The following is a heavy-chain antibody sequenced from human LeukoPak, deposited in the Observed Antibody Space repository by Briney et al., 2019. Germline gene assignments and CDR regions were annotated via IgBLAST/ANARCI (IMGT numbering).Heavy chain of an antibody. J-gene: IGHJ3*02. V-gene: IGHV1-18*04. CDR3: ARDYDILTGYQTGGAFDI. CDR2: ISAYNGNT. CDR1: GYTFTSYC. D-gene: IGHD3-9*01. Sequence: ASVKVSCKASGYTFTSYCISWVRQAPGQGLEWMGLISAYNGNTNYAQKLQGRVTMTTDTSTSTAYMELRSLRSDDTAVYYCARDYDILTGYQTGGAFDIWGQGTMVTVSS.